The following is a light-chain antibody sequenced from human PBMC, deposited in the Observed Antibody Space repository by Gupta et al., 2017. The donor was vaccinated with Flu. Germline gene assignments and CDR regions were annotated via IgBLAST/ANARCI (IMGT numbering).Light chain of an antibody. J-gene: IGKJ2*04. CDR2: DIF. CDR1: QNVGSY. CDR3: QQRSCWLCN. Sequence: EIVLTQSPATLSLSPGDRATLSCRASQNVGSYLAWYQQKPGQAPRLLIYDIFNRAPGIPARFSGSGSETDFTLTIRRLEPEDFAVYYCQQRSCWLCNFGQGTKVEIK. V-gene: IGKV3-11*01.